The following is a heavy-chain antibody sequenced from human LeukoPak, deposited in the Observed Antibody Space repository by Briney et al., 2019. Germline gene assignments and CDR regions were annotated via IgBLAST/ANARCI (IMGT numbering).Heavy chain of an antibody. Sequence: GGSLRLSCSASGFIFTPYAMHWVRQAPGKGLEYVSAISSDGGGTYYTDSVKGRFTISRDSAKNSLYLQMNSLRAEDTAVYYCARGGGDPIYYYYGMDVWGQGTTVTVSS. J-gene: IGHJ6*02. CDR1: GFIFTPYA. V-gene: IGHV3-64*04. CDR2: ISSDGGGT. D-gene: IGHD2-21*01. CDR3: ARGGGDPIYYYYGMDV.